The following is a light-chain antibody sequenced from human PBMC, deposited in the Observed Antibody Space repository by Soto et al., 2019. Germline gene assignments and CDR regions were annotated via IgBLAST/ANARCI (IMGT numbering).Light chain of an antibody. V-gene: IGLV1-44*01. CDR2: SNN. CDR1: SSNIGSNT. Sequence: QSVLTQPPSASGTPGQRVTISCSGSSSNIGSNTVNWYQQLPGTAPKLLIYSNNQRPSGVPGRFSGSKSGTSASLAISGLQSEEEADYYCAAWDDSLNGFYVFGTGTKVTVL. CDR3: AAWDDSLNGFYV. J-gene: IGLJ1*01.